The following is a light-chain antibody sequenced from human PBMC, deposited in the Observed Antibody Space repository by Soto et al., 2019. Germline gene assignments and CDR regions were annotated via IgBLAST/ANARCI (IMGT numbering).Light chain of an antibody. J-gene: IGKJ1*01. CDR1: QSISSW. CDR3: QQYNSFWT. V-gene: IGKV1-5*01. Sequence: DIQMTQSPSTLSASVGDRVTITCRASQSISSWLAWYQQKPGKAPKLLIYDASYLERGVPSRFSGSGSGTEFTLTSRSLQPDDLATYYCQQYNSFWTFGQGTKVEI. CDR2: DAS.